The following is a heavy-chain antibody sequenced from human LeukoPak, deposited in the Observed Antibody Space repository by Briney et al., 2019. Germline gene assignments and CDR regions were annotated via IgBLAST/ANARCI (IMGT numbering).Heavy chain of an antibody. D-gene: IGHD4/OR15-4a*01. Sequence: RASETLSLSCSVYGGPICCYYWGRVPRPRGKGLEEIESPYYSRDTYYNPSLKSRITIYVDTSKKQFSLKASSVTAADTAVYYCASLWWLDYWGQGTLVTVSS. CDR3: ASLWWLDY. V-gene: IGHV4-39*01. CDR2: PYYSRDT. CDR1: GGPICCYY. J-gene: IGHJ4*02.